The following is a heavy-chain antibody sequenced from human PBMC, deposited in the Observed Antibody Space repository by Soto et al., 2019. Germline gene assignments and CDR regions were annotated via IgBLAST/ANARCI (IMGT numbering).Heavy chain of an antibody. Sequence: ETLSLTCAVSGYSISSSNWWGWIRQPPGKGLEWIGYIYYSGTTYYNPSLKSRVTMSVDTSKNQFSLKLTSVTAVDTAVYYCARREIQGPIDYWGQGTLVTVSS. V-gene: IGHV4-28*01. CDR1: GYSISSSNW. CDR2: IYYSGTT. J-gene: IGHJ4*02. D-gene: IGHD1-26*01. CDR3: ARREIQGPIDY.